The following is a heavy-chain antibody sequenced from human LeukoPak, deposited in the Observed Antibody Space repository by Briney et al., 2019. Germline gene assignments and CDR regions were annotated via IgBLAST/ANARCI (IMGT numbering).Heavy chain of an antibody. CDR3: ARDLRFGELLIPDY. Sequence: ASVKVSCKASGYTFTSYGISWVRQAPGQGLEWMGWISAYNGNTNYAQKLQGRVTTTTDTSTSTAYMELRSLRSDDTAVYYCARDLRFGELLIPDYWGQGTLVTVSS. J-gene: IGHJ4*02. CDR1: GYTFTSYG. V-gene: IGHV1-18*01. D-gene: IGHD3-10*01. CDR2: ISAYNGNT.